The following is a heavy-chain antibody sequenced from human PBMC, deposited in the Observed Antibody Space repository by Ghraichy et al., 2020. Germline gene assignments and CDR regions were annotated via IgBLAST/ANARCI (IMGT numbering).Heavy chain of an antibody. CDR1: GFTFSSYS. J-gene: IGHJ4*02. D-gene: IGHD1-1*01. Sequence: GGSLRLSCAASGFTFSSYSMNWVRQAPGKGLEWVSSISSSSSYIYYADSVKGRFTISRDNAKNSLYLQMNSLRAEDTAVYYCARDFNNWNGEALYYFDYWGQGTLVTVSS. CDR3: ARDFNNWNGEALYYFDY. CDR2: ISSSSSYI. V-gene: IGHV3-21*01.